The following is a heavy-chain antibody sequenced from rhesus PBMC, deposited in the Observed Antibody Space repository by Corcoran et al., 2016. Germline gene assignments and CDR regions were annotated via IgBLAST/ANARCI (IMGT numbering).Heavy chain of an antibody. Sequence: QVQLQESGPAVVKPSETLSLTCAVSGGSIGRSQWSHWFRHSPGRGLEWMGGIHGSVGHTEYNPSLKSRVTISKDTSKNQFSLTLTSVTAADTALYYCASGPLSQLDFWGQGVLLTVSS. CDR3: ASGPLSQLDF. J-gene: IGHJ4*01. CDR1: GGSIGRSQW. D-gene: IGHD6-13*01. CDR2: IHGSVGHT. V-gene: IGHV4-93*01.